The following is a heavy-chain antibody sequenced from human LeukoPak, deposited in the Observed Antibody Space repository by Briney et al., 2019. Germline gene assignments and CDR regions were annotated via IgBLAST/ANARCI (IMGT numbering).Heavy chain of an antibody. CDR1: GGSISSYY. CDR2: IYYSGST. Sequence: PSETLSLTCTVSGGSISSYYWSWIRQPPGKGLEGIGYIYYSGSTNYNPSLKSRVTISVDTSKNQFSLKLSSVTAADTAVYYCARLRGYPWGFDYWGQGTLVTVSS. J-gene: IGHJ4*02. CDR3: ARLRGYPWGFDY. V-gene: IGHV4-59*01. D-gene: IGHD3-10*01.